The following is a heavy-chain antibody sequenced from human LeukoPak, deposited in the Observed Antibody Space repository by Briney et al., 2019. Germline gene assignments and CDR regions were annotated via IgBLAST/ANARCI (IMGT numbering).Heavy chain of an antibody. D-gene: IGHD5-18*01. CDR3: ATSRGQLWLNADY. CDR2: FDPEDGET. Sequence: ASVKVSCEVSGYTLTELSMHWVRQAPGRGLEWMGGFDPEDGETIYAQKFQGRVTMTEDTSTDTAYMELSSLRSEDTAVYYCATSRGQLWLNADYWGQGTLVTVSS. V-gene: IGHV1-24*01. CDR1: GYTLTELS. J-gene: IGHJ4*02.